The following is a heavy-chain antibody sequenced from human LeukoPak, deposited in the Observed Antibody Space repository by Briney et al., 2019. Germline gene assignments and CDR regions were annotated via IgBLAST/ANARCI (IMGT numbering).Heavy chain of an antibody. V-gene: IGHV4-39*01. D-gene: IGHD3-10*01. CDR1: GGSISRYY. CDR2: IYYSGT. J-gene: IGHJ1*01. Sequence: SETPSLTCTVSGGSISRYYWGWIRQPPGKGLEWIGNIYYSGTYYNPSLKSRVTISVDTSKNQFSLRLSSVTAADTAVYYCASNYGSGSYYPDWGQGTLVTVSA. CDR3: ASNYGSGSYYPD.